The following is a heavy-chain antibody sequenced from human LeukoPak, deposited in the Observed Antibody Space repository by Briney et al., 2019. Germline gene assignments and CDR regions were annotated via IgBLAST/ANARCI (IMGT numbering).Heavy chain of an antibody. V-gene: IGHV3-30*01. CDR1: GFTFSSYA. D-gene: IGHD2-2*02. CDR2: ISYDGSNK. J-gene: IGHJ4*02. CDR3: AAPYCSSTSCYTGYFDY. Sequence: AGGSLRLSCAASGFTFSSYAMHWVRQAPGKGLEWVAVISYDGSNKYYADSVKGRFTIPRDNSKNTLYLQMNSLRAEDTAVYYCAAPYCSSTSCYTGYFDYWGQGTLVTVSS.